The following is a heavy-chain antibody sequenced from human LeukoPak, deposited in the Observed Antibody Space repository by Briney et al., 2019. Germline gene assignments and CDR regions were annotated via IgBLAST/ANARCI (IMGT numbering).Heavy chain of an antibody. CDR3: ARGVMVRGVMPVYPTNYYYYMDV. Sequence: TSETLSLTCAVYGGSFSGYYWSWIRQPPGKGLEWIGEINHSGSTNYNPSLKSRVTISVDTSKNQFSLKLSSVTAADTAVYYCARGVMVRGVMPVYPTNYYYYMDVWGKGTTVTVSS. CDR2: INHSGST. D-gene: IGHD3-10*01. CDR1: GGSFSGYY. V-gene: IGHV4-34*01. J-gene: IGHJ6*03.